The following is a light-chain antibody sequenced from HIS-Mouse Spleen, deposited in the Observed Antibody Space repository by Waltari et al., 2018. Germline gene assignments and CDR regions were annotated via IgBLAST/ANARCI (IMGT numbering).Light chain of an antibody. Sequence: SYELTQPPSVSVSPGQTASITCSGDKLGDKYACWYQQKPGQSPVLVIYQDSTRPPGIPERFSGSNSGNTATLTISGTQAMDEADYYCQAWDSSTVVFGGGTKLTVL. CDR1: KLGDKY. J-gene: IGLJ2*01. V-gene: IGLV3-1*01. CDR3: QAWDSSTVV. CDR2: QDS.